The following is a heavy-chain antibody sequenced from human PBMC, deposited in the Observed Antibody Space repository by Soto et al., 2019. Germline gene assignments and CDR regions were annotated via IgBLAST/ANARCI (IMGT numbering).Heavy chain of an antibody. CDR2: IYYSGGA. CDR1: GGSISSGDYY. CDR3: ARAGTIVGYFDY. Sequence: QVQLQESGPGLVKPSQTLSLTCTVSGGSISSGDYYWSWIRQPPGKGLEWIGYIYYSGGAYYNPSLKSRVTISVDTSKNQISLKLSSVAAADTAVYFCARAGTIVGYFDYWGQGTLVTVSS. V-gene: IGHV4-30-4*01. J-gene: IGHJ4*02. D-gene: IGHD2-15*01.